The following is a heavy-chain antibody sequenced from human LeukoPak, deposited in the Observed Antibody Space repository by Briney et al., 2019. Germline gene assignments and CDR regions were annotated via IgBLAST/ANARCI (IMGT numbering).Heavy chain of an antibody. D-gene: IGHD6-19*01. V-gene: IGHV3-21*06. J-gene: IGHJ4*02. CDR3: ASLPWLVRWIYY. CDR1: GFTFSSYA. Sequence: PGGSLRLSCAASGFTFSSYAMSWVRQAPGKGLEWVSSISSDSSDIHYVDSVKGRFTISRDNARNSLYLQMNNLRAEDTAVYFCASLPWLVRWIYYWGQGTLVTVSS. CDR2: ISSDSSDI.